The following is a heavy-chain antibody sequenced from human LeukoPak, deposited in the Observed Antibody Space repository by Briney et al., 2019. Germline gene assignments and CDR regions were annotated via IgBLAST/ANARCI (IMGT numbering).Heavy chain of an antibody. CDR1: GGSISSSSYY. V-gene: IGHV4-39*01. CDR2: IYYSGST. CDR3: ARGSLVFGVVKVFDY. D-gene: IGHD3-3*01. Sequence: SETLSLTCTVSGGSISSSSYYWGWIRQPPGKGLEWIGSIYYSGSTYYNPSLKSRVTISVDTSKNQFSLKLSSVTAADTAVYYCARGSLVFGVVKVFDYWGQGTLVTVSS. J-gene: IGHJ4*02.